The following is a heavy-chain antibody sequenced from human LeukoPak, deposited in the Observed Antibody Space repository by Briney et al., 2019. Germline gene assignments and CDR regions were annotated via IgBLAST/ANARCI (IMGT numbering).Heavy chain of an antibody. CDR1: GYTFTSYD. Sequence: ASVKVSCKASGYTFTSYDINWVRQATGQGLEWMGWMNPNSGNTGYAQKFQGRVAITRNTSISSAYMELSSLRSEDTAVYYCARGAYWRSGYYYCWGQGTLVTVSS. D-gene: IGHD3-22*01. CDR2: MNPNSGNT. CDR3: ARGAYWRSGYYYC. V-gene: IGHV1-8*03. J-gene: IGHJ4*02.